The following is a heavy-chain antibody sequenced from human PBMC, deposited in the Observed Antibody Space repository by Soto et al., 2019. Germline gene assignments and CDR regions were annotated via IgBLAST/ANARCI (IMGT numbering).Heavy chain of an antibody. CDR3: ARNEAGWYFDS. CDR1: RGCISSGTNY. J-gene: IGHJ4*02. CDR2: IYYSGST. Sequence: TSQTLSLTCTVSRGCISSGTNYWAWIRQPPGKGLEWIANIYYSGSTFYNPSLKSRVTISLDTSKNQFSLKLRYVTAADTAVYYCARNEAGWYFDSWGQGTLVTVS. D-gene: IGHD6-25*01. V-gene: IGHV4-39*01.